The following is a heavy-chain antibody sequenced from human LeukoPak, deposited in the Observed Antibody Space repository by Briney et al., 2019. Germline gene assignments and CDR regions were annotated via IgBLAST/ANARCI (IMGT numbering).Heavy chain of an antibody. CDR3: AREGYYYDSSGYYDY. CDR1: GFTFSSYG. V-gene: IGHV3-33*01. CDR2: IWYDGSNK. D-gene: IGHD3-22*01. J-gene: IGHJ4*02. Sequence: SLRLSCAASGFTFSSYGMHWVRQAPGKGLEWVAVIWYDGSNKYYADSVKGRFTISRDNSKNTRYLQMNSLRAEDTAVYYCAREGYYYDSSGYYDYWGQGTLVTVSS.